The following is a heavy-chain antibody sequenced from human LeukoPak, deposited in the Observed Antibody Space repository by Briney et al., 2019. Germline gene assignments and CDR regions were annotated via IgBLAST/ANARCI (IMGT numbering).Heavy chain of an antibody. V-gene: IGHV1-18*01. CDR2: ISAYNGNT. D-gene: IGHD2-2*01. Sequence: ASVKVSCKASGYTFTSYGISRVRQAPGQGLEWMGWISAYNGNTNYAQKLQGRVTMTTDTSTSTAYMELRSLRSDDTAVYYCARDSVVVVPAAILDYYYYGMDVWGQGTTVTVSS. CDR1: GYTFTSYG. CDR3: ARDSVVVVPAAILDYYYYGMDV. J-gene: IGHJ6*02.